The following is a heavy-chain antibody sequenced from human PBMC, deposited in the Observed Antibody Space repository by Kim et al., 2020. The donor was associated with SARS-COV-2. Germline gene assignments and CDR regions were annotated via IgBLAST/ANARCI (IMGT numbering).Heavy chain of an antibody. CDR2: K. CDR3: ARDQLLSFDC. Sequence: KYYADSVKGRFTISRDNSKDTLYLQMNSLRAEDTAVYYCARDQLLSFDCWRQGSLVADCS. J-gene: IGHJ4*02. V-gene: IGHV3-30*01. D-gene: IGHD3-10*01.